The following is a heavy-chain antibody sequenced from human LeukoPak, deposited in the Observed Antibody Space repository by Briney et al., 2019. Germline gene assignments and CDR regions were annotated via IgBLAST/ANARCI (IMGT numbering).Heavy chain of an antibody. CDR3: ARDRMGDCATTSCYLAY. CDR1: GYTFTGYD. CDR2: INPNSGGT. J-gene: IGHJ4*02. V-gene: IGHV1-2*02. Sequence: ASVKVSCKASGYTFTGYDMHWVRQAPGQGLEWMGWINPNSGGTNYAQKFQGRVTMTRDTSINTVYMDLSSLRSDDTAVYYCARDRMGDCATTSCYLAYWGQGTQVTVSS. D-gene: IGHD2-2*01.